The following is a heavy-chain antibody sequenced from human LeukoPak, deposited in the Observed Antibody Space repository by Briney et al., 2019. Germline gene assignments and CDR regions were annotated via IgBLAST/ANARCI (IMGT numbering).Heavy chain of an antibody. CDR1: GYSISSGYY. CDR3: AKDPVAGTVPFDY. D-gene: IGHD6-19*01. J-gene: IGHJ4*02. Sequence: SETLSLTCTVSGYSISSGYYWGWIRQPPGKGLEWIGSIYHSGSTFYNPSLKSRVTISVDTSKNQFSLKLSSVTAADTAVYYCAKDPVAGTVPFDYWGQGTLVTVSS. CDR2: IYHSGST. V-gene: IGHV4-38-2*02.